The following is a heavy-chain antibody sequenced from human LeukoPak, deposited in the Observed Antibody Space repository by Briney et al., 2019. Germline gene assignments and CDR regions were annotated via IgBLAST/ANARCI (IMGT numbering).Heavy chain of an antibody. V-gene: IGHV5-51*01. Sequence: GESLKISCKGSGYSFTSYWFGWVRQMPGKGLEWMGIIYPGDSDTRYSPSFQGQVTISADKSISTAYLQWTTLKASDTAMYYCARRMPYYYDSSGYYYFDYWGQGTLVTVSS. CDR1: GYSFTSYW. J-gene: IGHJ4*02. D-gene: IGHD3-22*01. CDR2: IYPGDSDT. CDR3: ARRMPYYYDSSGYYYFDY.